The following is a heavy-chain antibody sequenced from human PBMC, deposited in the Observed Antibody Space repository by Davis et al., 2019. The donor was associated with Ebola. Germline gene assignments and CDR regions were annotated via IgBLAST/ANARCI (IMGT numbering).Heavy chain of an antibody. Sequence: GESLKISCAASGFTFSNAWMSWVPQAPGKGLEWVGRIKSKTDGGTTDYAAPVKGRFTISRDDSKNTLYLQMNSLKAEDTAVYYCAKDLGMDYYDSSGYYRPSVDAFDIWGQGTMVTVSS. D-gene: IGHD3-22*01. CDR3: AKDLGMDYYDSSGYYRPSVDAFDI. J-gene: IGHJ3*02. V-gene: IGHV3-15*01. CDR2: IKSKTDGGTT. CDR1: GFTFSNAW.